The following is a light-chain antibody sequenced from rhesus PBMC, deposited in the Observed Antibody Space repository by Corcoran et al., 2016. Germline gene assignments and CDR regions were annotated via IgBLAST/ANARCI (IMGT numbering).Light chain of an antibody. CDR2: NAS. J-gene: IGKJ2*01. V-gene: IGKV1-22*01. Sequence: DIQMTQSPSSRSASVGDKVTITCRASQGISSWLAWYQQKPGKAPKLLIYNASSLQRGVPSRFSGSGSCTDFTLPLYRLQPVDFSTYYCLQYSSSPYSFGQGTKVEIK. CDR1: QGISSW. CDR3: LQYSSSPYS.